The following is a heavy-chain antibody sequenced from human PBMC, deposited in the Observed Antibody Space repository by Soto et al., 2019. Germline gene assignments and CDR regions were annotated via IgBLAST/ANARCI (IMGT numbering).Heavy chain of an antibody. CDR1: GGTFSSYA. CDR3: ARAAHPSYYSNAPRYYFDY. D-gene: IGHD4-4*01. CDR2: IIPIFGTA. J-gene: IGHJ4*02. V-gene: IGHV1-69*01. Sequence: QVQLVQSGAEVKKPGSSVKVSCKASGGTFSSYAISWVRQAPGQGLEWMGGIIPIFGTANYAQKFQGRVTITADESTSIAYMELSSLRSEDTAVYYCARAAHPSYYSNAPRYYFDYWGQGTLVTGFS.